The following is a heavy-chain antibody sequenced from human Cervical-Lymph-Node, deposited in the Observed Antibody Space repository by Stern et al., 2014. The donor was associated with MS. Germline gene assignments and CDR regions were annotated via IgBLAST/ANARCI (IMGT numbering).Heavy chain of an antibody. V-gene: IGHV4-4*02. CDR3: AREGVAGRFGDS. D-gene: IGHD6-19*01. J-gene: IGHJ4*02. CDR1: SGSISTNNW. Sequence: VQLLESGPGLVKPSGTLSLTCAVSSGSISTNNWWSWVRQPPGKGLEWIGEIYHSGSTNYNPSLNSRVTLSVDKSKNEFSLKVSSVTAADTAEYYCAREGVAGRFGDSWGQGTLVTVSS. CDR2: IYHSGST.